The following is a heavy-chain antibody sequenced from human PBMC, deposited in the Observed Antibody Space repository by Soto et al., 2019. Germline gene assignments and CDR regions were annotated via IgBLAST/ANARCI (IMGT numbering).Heavy chain of an antibody. Sequence: QVQLVESGGGVVQPGRSLRLSCAASGFTFSSYGMHWVRQAPGKGLEWVAVIWYDGSNKYYADSVKGRFTISRDNSKNTLYLQMNSLRAEITAVYYCAREWSGIAAAKYGMDVWGQGTTVTVSS. CDR3: AREWSGIAAAKYGMDV. CDR1: GFTFSSYG. D-gene: IGHD6-13*01. J-gene: IGHJ6*02. V-gene: IGHV3-33*01. CDR2: IWYDGSNK.